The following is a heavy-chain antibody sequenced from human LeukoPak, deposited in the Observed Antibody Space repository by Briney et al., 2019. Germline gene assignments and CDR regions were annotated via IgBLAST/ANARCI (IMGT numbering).Heavy chain of an antibody. J-gene: IGHJ6*02. CDR1: GFTFSSYA. D-gene: IGHD1-1*01. CDR3: ARWLTGTGTNYYYYGMDV. CDR2: ISGSGGST. V-gene: IGHV3-23*01. Sequence: GGSLRLSCAASGFTFSSYAMSWVRQAPGKGLEWVSAISGSGGSTYYADSVKGRFTISRDNSKNTLYLQMNSLRAEDTAVYYCARWLTGTGTNYYYYGMDVWGQGTTVTVSS.